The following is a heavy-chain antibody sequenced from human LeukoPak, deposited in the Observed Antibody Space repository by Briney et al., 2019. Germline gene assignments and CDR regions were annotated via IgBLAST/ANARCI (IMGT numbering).Heavy chain of an antibody. CDR2: IYTSGST. V-gene: IGHV4-4*07. CDR3: ARVSSGGSSWQGDWFDP. Sequence: PSETLSLTCTVSGYSISSGYYWSWIRQPAGKGLEWIGRIYTSGSTNYNPSLKSRVTMSVDTSKNQFSLKLSSVTAADTAVYYCARVSSGGSSWQGDWFDPWGQGTLVTVSS. D-gene: IGHD6-13*01. J-gene: IGHJ5*02. CDR1: GYSISSGYY.